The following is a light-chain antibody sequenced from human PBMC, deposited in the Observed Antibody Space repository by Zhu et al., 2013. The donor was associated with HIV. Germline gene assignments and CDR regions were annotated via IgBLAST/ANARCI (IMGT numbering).Light chain of an antibody. CDR2: GAS. J-gene: IGKJ4*01. CDR3: QQYYTTPLT. Sequence: EIVLTQSPVTLSVSPGERVILSCRASQSVASNLAWYQQRPGQPPRLLIYGASSRATGIPDRFSGSGSGTDFTLTISRLEPEDFAVYYCQQYYTTPLTFGGGTKVEIK. CDR1: QSVASN. V-gene: IGKV3-20*01.